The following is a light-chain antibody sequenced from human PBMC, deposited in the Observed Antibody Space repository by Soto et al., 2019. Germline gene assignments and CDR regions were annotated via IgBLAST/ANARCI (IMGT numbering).Light chain of an antibody. CDR1: STNIGSNY. CDR2: SNN. CDR3: AAWDAGLRGYV. Sequence: QSVLTQPPSASGTPGQRVTISCSGTSTNIGSNYVYCYQQLPGTAPNLLIYSNNKRPSGVPDRFSGSKSGTSASLAISGLRSDDEDAYYCAAWDAGLRGYVFGTGTKVTVL. J-gene: IGLJ1*01. V-gene: IGLV1-47*02.